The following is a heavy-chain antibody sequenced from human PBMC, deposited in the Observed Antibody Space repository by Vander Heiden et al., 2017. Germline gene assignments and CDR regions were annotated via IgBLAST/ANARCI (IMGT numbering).Heavy chain of an antibody. Sequence: QVQLVESGGGVVQPGGSLRLSCAASGFTFSNFGIHWVRQAPGKGLEWVAVISFDGNNKYYVDSVKGRFTISRENSKKTMYLQMTSLRAEDTAVYYCARDPGGYSSGWYSDYFDYWGQGTLVTVSS. CDR3: ARDPGGYSSGWYSDYFDY. V-gene: IGHV3-33*01. D-gene: IGHD6-19*01. J-gene: IGHJ4*02. CDR2: ISFDGNNK. CDR1: GFTFSNFG.